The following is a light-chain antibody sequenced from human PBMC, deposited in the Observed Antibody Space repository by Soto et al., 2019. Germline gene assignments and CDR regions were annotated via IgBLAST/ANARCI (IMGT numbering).Light chain of an antibody. V-gene: IGKV1-12*01. Sequence: DLQMTQSPSSVSASVGDRVTITWRASQSISSWLAWYQQKPGKAPKLLIYAASSLQSGVPSGFSGSGSGTDFTLTISSLQPEDFATYYCQQANSFPFTFGPGTKVDIK. CDR3: QQANSFPFT. J-gene: IGKJ3*01. CDR1: QSISSW. CDR2: AAS.